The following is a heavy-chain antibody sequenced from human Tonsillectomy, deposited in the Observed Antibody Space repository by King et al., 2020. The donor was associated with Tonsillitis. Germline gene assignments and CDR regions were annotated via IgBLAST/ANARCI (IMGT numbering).Heavy chain of an antibody. V-gene: IGHV3-48*03. D-gene: IGHD2-15*01. J-gene: IGHJ4*02. CDR2: ISSSDGTI. Sequence: EVQLVESGGGLVQPGGSLRLSCAASGFTFSDYEMNWVRQTPGKGLEWISYISSSDGTIYYADSVKGRFTISRDNAKNSLYLQMNSLRAEDTAVYYCVRDGWAVAADYWGQGTLVTVSS. CDR3: VRDGWAVAADY. CDR1: GFTFSDYE.